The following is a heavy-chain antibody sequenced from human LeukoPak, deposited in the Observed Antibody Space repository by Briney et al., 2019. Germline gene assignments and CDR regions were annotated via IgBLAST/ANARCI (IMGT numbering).Heavy chain of an antibody. D-gene: IGHD3-10*01. V-gene: IGHV1-2*06. CDR1: GYTFTVYY. CDR3: ARTSVDSHRYYGSGSYWDPLYGMDV. J-gene: IGHJ6*02. Sequence: ASVTVSHRSCGYTFTVYYMHGVRQAPAQRLEGMGRINPNSGGTNYAQKFQGRVTMNRETSVRTAYMEPSRLRSDDTAVYYCARTSVDSHRYYGSGSYWDPLYGMDVWGQGTTVTVSS. CDR2: INPNSGGT.